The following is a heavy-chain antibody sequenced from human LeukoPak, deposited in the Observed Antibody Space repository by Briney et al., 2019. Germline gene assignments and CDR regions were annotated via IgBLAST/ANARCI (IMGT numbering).Heavy chain of an antibody. CDR3: ARGETREDSSSSSLDY. CDR2: INHSGST. J-gene: IGHJ4*02. Sequence: PSETLSLTCAVYGGSFSGYYWSWIRQPPGKGLEWIGEINHSGSTNYNPSLKSRVTISVDTSKNQFSLKLSSVTAADTAMYYCARGETREDSSSSSLDYWGQGTLVTVSS. D-gene: IGHD6-6*01. V-gene: IGHV4-34*01. CDR1: GGSFSGYY.